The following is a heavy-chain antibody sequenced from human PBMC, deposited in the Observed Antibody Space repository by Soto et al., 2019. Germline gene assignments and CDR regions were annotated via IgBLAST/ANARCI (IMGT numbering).Heavy chain of an antibody. V-gene: IGHV4-31*03. CDR1: GDSISSGGNY. D-gene: IGHD2-15*01. J-gene: IGHJ5*02. CDR3: ARNRGCSGGTCYYFWFDT. Sequence: QVQLQESGPGLVKPSQTLSLICTVSGDSISSGGNYWSWIRQHPGKGLEWIGYINYSGSTHYNPSLKSRVAISVDTSKNQFSLQLSSVTAADTAVYHCARNRGCSGGTCYYFWFDTWGQGTLVIVSS. CDR2: INYSGST.